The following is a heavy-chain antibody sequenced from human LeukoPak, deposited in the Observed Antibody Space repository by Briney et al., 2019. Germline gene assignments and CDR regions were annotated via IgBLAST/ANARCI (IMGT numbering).Heavy chain of an antibody. D-gene: IGHD6-13*01. J-gene: IGHJ4*02. CDR2: IDYSGTT. CDR1: GGSISSSSYY. Sequence: PSETLSLTCSVSGGSISSSSYYWAWIRQPPGKGLQWIGSIDYSGTTYDNPSVKSRVTISLDTSKNQFSLKLSSVTAADTAVYYCARVAAAGWGQGTLVTVSS. V-gene: IGHV4-39*07. CDR3: ARVAAAG.